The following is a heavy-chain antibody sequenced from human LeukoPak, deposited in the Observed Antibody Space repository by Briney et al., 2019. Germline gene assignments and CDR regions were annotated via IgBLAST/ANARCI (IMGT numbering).Heavy chain of an antibody. CDR3: ARAFNRYCSGGSCPTAYYYMDV. D-gene: IGHD2-15*01. V-gene: IGHV4-59*01. J-gene: IGHJ6*03. CDR1: GGSISSYY. CDR2: IYYSGST. Sequence: SETLSLTCTVSGGSISSYYWSWIRQPPGKGLEWIGYIYYSGSTNYNPSLKSRVTISVDTSKNKFSLKLSSVTAADTAVYYCARAFNRYCSGGSCPTAYYYMDVWGKGTTVTISS.